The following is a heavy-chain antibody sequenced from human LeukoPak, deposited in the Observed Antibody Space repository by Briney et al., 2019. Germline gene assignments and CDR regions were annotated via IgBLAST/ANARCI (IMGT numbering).Heavy chain of an antibody. CDR2: IKPDGSEK. Sequence: PGGSLRLSCAASGLTFSGYWMNWVRQAPGKGLEWVASIKPDGSEKYYVDSVKGRFTISRDNAKKSLYLQMTSLRDEDTAVYYCARGSSDYSGQGTLVTVSS. CDR1: GLTFSGYW. V-gene: IGHV3-7*04. CDR3: ARGSSDY. J-gene: IGHJ4*02.